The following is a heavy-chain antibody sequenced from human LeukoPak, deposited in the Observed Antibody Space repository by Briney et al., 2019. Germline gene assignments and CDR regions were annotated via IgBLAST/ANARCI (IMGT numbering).Heavy chain of an antibody. D-gene: IGHD3-10*01. CDR1: GYTFTGYY. CDR2: ITPNSGDT. J-gene: IGHJ4*02. CDR3: ARDGPSMVPDYDY. V-gene: IGHV1-2*02. Sequence: ASVKVSCKASGYTFTGYYLHWVRQAPGQGLEWMGWITPNSGDTGNAEKFQGRVTMTRDTSISTAYMELSRLRSDDTAVYYCARDGPSMVPDYDYWGQGTLVTVSS.